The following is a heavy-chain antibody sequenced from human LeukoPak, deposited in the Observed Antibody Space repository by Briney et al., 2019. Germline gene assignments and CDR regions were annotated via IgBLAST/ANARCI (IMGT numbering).Heavy chain of an antibody. D-gene: IGHD3-3*02. J-gene: IGHJ4*02. CDR3: AREGANAFQDY. CDR2: INSDGSDI. V-gene: IGHV3-74*01. CDR1: GFTFSSYW. Sequence: GGSLRLSCAASGFTFSSYWMHWVRQVPGKGLEWFSRINSDGSDISYADSVKGRFTISRDNAKNTLYLQMNSLRAEDTAVYYCAREGANAFQDYWGQETLVTVSS.